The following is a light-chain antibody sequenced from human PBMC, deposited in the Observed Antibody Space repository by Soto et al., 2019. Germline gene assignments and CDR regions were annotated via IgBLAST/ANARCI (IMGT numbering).Light chain of an antibody. CDR1: QSVSSY. J-gene: IGKJ2*01. V-gene: IGKV3-11*01. CDR2: DAS. Sequence: EIVLTQSPATLSLSPGVRATLSCRASQSVSSYLAWYQQKPGQAPRLLIYDASNRATGIPARFSGSGSGTDFTLTISSLEPEDFAVYYCQQRSNCTTFGQGTKLEIK. CDR3: QQRSNCTT.